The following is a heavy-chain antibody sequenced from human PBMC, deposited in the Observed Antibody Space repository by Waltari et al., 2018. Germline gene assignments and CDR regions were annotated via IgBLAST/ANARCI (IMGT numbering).Heavy chain of an antibody. V-gene: IGHV3-48*02. Sequence: EVQLVESGAGLVQPGGPLRLSSAASGLPFSNYRLNWVRQAPGRGLEGVLYIGTTSSSISYADSVKGRFTISRDNAKNSLYLQMNSLRDEDTAVYYCASPSLGSGSYWAFDIWGQGTMVTVSS. D-gene: IGHD3-10*01. J-gene: IGHJ3*02. CDR2: IGTTSSSI. CDR1: GLPFSNYR. CDR3: ASPSLGSGSYWAFDI.